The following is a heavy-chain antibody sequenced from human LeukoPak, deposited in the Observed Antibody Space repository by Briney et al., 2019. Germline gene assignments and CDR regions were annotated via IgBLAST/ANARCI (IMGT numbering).Heavy chain of an antibody. CDR3: AKGKYFEPMDV. D-gene: IGHD3-9*01. Sequence: GGSLRLSCAASGFTFSSYGMSWVRQAPGKGLEWVSVISGSGDNTYYADSVKGRFTISRDNSKNTLYLQVNSLRAEGTAVYYCAKGKYFEPMDVWGKGTTVTISS. CDR2: ISGSGDNT. J-gene: IGHJ6*03. CDR1: GFTFSSYG. V-gene: IGHV3-23*01.